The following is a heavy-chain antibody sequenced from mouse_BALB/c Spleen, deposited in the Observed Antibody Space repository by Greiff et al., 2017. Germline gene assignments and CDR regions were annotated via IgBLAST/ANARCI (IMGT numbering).Heavy chain of an antibody. CDR1: GFTFSNYW. CDR3: TRAGFAY. CDR2: IRLKSNNYAT. J-gene: IGHJ3*01. Sequence: EVQRVESGGGLVQPGGSMKLSCVASGFTFSNYWMNWVRQSPEKGLEWVAEIRLKSNNYATHYAESVKGRFTISRDDSKSSVYLQMNNLRAEDTGIYYCTRAGFAYWGQGTLVTVSA. V-gene: IGHV6-6*02.